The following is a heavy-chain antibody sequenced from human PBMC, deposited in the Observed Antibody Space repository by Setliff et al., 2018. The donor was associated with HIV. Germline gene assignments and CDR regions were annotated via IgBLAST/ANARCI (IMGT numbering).Heavy chain of an antibody. Sequence: GGSLRLSCAASGFTFSVHGMHWVRQAPGKGLEWVAFINYDESSEYYADSVKGRVSISRDNSKNTVDLHMNSLRTEDTAVYYCAKDGDYRNGDYDTFDIWGLGTMVTVSS. CDR3: AKDGDYRNGDYDTFDI. V-gene: IGHV3-30*02. D-gene: IGHD3-16*01. CDR1: GFTFSVHG. J-gene: IGHJ3*02. CDR2: INYDESSE.